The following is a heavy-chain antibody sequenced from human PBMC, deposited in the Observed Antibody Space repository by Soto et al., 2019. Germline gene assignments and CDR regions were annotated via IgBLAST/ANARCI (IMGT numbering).Heavy chain of an antibody. CDR2: ISGSGGST. CDR1: GFTFSSYA. CDR3: AKGVLYSYYYSDC. Sequence: EVQLLESGGGLVQPGGSLRLSCAASGFTFSSYAMSWVRQAPGKGLEWVSGISGSGGSTYYADSVKGRFTISRDNTKNTLYLQMNSLRAEDTAVYYCAKGVLYSYYYSDCWGQGTLVTVSS. J-gene: IGHJ4*02. D-gene: IGHD2-21*02. V-gene: IGHV3-23*01.